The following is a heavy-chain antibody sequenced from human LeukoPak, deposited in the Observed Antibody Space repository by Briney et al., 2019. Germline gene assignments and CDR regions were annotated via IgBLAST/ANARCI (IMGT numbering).Heavy chain of an antibody. V-gene: IGHV3-9*01. D-gene: IGHD3-22*01. J-gene: IGHJ4*02. CDR3: AKDVVARYDSSGYQTGNFDY. CDR1: GFTFSSYG. CDR2: ISWNSGSI. Sequence: GGTLRLSCAASGFTFSSYGMSWVRQAPGKGLEWVSGISWNSGSISYADSVKGRFTISRDNAKNSLYLQMNSLRAEDTALYYCAKDVVARYDSSGYQTGNFDYWGQGTLVTVSS.